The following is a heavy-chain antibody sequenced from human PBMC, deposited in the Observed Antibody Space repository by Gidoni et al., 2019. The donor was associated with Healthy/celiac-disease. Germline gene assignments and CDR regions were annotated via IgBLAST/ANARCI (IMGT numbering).Heavy chain of an antibody. J-gene: IGHJ5*02. CDR1: GFTFRSYA. Sequence: EVQLLESGGGLVQPGGSLRLSCAAPGFTFRSYAMSWVRQAQGKGLAWVTAISGSGGSTYSADPVKGRFNIARDNSKNTLYLQMNSLRAEDTAVYYCAKDPILRGALLHWNWFDPWGQGTLVTVSS. CDR3: AKDPILRGALLHWNWFDP. D-gene: IGHD3-10*01. CDR2: ISGSGGST. V-gene: IGHV3-23*01.